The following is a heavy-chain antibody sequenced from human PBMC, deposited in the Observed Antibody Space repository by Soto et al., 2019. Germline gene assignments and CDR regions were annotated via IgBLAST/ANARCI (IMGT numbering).Heavy chain of an antibody. J-gene: IGHJ4*02. V-gene: IGHV4-34*01. CDR1: GGSFSGYY. D-gene: IGHD6-19*01. CDR3: ARDLYSSGWES. CDR2: INHSGST. Sequence: QVQLQQWGAGLLKPSETLSLTCAVYGGSFSGYYWSWIRQPPGKGLEWIGEINHSGSTNYNPSLKSRVTISVDTSKNQFSLKLSSVTAADTAVYYCARDLYSSGWESWGQGTLVTVSS.